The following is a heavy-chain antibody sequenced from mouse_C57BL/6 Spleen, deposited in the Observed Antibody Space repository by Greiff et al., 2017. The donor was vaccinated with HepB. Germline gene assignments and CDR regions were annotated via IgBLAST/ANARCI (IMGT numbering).Heavy chain of an antibody. V-gene: IGHV1-85*01. J-gene: IGHJ2*01. CDR3: ARRLITAVVAFDC. CDR2: IYPRDGST. D-gene: IGHD1-1*01. Sequence: VQLQQSGPELVKPGASVKLSCKASGYTFTSYDINWVKQRPGQGLEWIGWIYPRDGSTKYNEKFKGKATLTVDTSSSTAYMELHSLTSEDSAVYFCARRLITAVVAFDCWGQGTTLTVSS. CDR1: GYTFTSYD.